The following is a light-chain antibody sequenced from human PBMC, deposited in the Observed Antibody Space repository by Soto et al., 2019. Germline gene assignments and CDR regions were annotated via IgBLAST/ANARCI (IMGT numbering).Light chain of an antibody. J-gene: IGLJ7*01. CDR2: SNN. V-gene: IGLV1-44*01. CDR1: SSNIGSNT. CDR3: AAWDDSLNGPV. Sequence: QSVLTQPPSASGTPGQRVTISCSGSSSNIGSNTVNWYQQLPGTAPKLLIYSNNQRPSGVPDRFSGSKSGTSASLAISGLQSEDKADYYCAAWDDSLNGPVFGGGTQPTVL.